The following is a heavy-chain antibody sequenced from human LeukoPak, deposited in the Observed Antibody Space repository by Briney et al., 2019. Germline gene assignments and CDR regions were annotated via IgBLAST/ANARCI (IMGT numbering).Heavy chain of an antibody. D-gene: IGHD2-8*01. J-gene: IGHJ4*02. CDR1: GFTFSSYG. Sequence: PGGSLRLSCAASGFTFSSYGIHWVRQAPGKGLEWVAFIRYDGNNKYYADSVKGRFAISRDNSKNTLYLQMNSLRAEDTAVYYCAKEKSPGENGPNFFDYWGQGTLVTVSS. V-gene: IGHV3-30*02. CDR3: AKEKSPGENGPNFFDY. CDR2: IRYDGNNK.